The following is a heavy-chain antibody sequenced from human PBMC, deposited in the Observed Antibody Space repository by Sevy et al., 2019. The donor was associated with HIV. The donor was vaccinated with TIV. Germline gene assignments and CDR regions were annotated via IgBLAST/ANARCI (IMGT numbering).Heavy chain of an antibody. J-gene: IGHJ4*02. CDR3: AREKIHSSGWYYFDY. CDR2: ISAYNGNT. CDR1: GYTFTSNG. Sequence: ASVKVSCKTSGYTFTSNGISWVRQAPGQGLEWMGWISAYNGNTNYAQKLQGRVTMTTDTSTSTAYMELRSLRSDDTAMYYCAREKIHSSGWYYFDYWGQGTLVTVSS. D-gene: IGHD6-19*01. V-gene: IGHV1-18*01.